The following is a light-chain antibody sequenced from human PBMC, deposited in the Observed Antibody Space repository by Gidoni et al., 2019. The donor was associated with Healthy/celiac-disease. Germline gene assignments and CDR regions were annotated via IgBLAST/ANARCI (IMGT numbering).Light chain of an antibody. CDR3: LQDYNYPWT. V-gene: IGKV1-6*01. CDR1: QGIRND. J-gene: IGKJ1*01. Sequence: AIQMTQSPSSLSASVGDRVTITCRASQGIRNDLGWYQQKPGKAPKLMIYAASSLQSGVPSRFSGSGSGTDFTLTICSLQPVDFSTYYCLQDYNYPWTFGQGTKVEIK. CDR2: AAS.